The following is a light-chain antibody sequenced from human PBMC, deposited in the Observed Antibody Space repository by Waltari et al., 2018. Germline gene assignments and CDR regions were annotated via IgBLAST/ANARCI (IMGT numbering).Light chain of an antibody. CDR3: QQYNNWPLT. J-gene: IGKJ4*01. CDR1: QSVSSN. Sequence: EKVMTQSPATLSVSPGERDTLSCRASQSVSSNLAWYQQKPGQAPRLLIYGASTRATGISARFSGSGSGTEFTLTISSLQSEDFAVYYCQQYNNWPLTFGGGTTVEIK. V-gene: IGKV3-15*01. CDR2: GAS.